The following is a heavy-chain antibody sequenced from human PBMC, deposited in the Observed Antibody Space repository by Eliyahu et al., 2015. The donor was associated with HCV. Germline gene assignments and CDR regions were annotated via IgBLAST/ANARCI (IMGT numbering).Heavy chain of an antibody. V-gene: IGHV1-46*01. J-gene: IGHJ4*02. D-gene: IGHD3-9*01. CDR2: IDPSGGST. CDR1: GFSFTSYY. CDR3: ARFDWPSGFDY. Sequence: QVQLVQSGAEVKKPGASVKVSCKASGFSFTSYYIHWVRQAPGQGLEWMGIIDPSGGSTTYAQKFQGRVTMTRDTSTSTLYMELSSLRSEDTALYYCARFDWPSGFDYWGQGTLVTVSS.